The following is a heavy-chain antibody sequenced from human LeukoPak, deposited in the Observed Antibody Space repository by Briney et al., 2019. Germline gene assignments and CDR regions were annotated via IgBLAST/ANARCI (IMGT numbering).Heavy chain of an antibody. V-gene: IGHV3-30*02. CDR3: AKGVVPAAKVFDY. Sequence: RAGGSLRLSCAASGFTFSSYGMHWVRQAPGKGLEWVAFIRYDGSNKYYADSVKGRFTISRDNSKNTLYLQMNSLRAEDTAVYYCAKGVVPAAKVFDYWGQGTLVSVSS. D-gene: IGHD2-2*01. CDR2: IRYDGSNK. J-gene: IGHJ4*02. CDR1: GFTFSSYG.